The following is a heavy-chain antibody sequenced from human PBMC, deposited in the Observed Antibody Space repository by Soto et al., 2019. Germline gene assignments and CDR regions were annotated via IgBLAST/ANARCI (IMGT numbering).Heavy chain of an antibody. CDR2: ISYDGSNK. CDR3: AKDVGVYGDRCYFDY. CDR1: GFTFSSYG. D-gene: IGHD4-17*01. Sequence: GGSLRLSCAASGFTFSSYGMHWVRQAPGKGLEWVAVISYDGSNKYYADSVKGRFTISRDNSKNTLYLQMNSLRAEDTAVYYCAKDVGVYGDRCYFDYWGQGTLVTVS. J-gene: IGHJ4*02. V-gene: IGHV3-30*18.